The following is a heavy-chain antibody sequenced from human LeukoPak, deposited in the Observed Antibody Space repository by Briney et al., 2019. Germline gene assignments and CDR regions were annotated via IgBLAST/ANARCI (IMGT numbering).Heavy chain of an antibody. D-gene: IGHD6-6*01. CDR3: ARDGPDSSFTEFDY. CDR2: ISALNGNT. CDR1: GYSFNTYS. V-gene: IGHV1-18*01. Sequence: GASVKISCKASGYSFNTYSVNWVRQAPGQGFEWMGWISALNGNTNYAQKFRDRVTMTRDTSTSTVYMELSSLRSEDTAVYYCARDGPDSSFTEFDYWGQGTLVTVSS. J-gene: IGHJ4*02.